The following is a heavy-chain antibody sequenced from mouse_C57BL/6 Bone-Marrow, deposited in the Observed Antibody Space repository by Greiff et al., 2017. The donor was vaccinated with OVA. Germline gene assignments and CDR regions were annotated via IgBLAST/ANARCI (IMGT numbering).Heavy chain of an antibody. CDR2: INPSTGGT. D-gene: IGHD1-1*01. J-gene: IGHJ2*01. CDR3: ARRGITTVVPYFDY. CDR1: GYSFTGYY. Sequence: EVQLQQSGPELVKPGASVKISCKASGYSFTGYYMNWVKQSPEKSLEWIGEINPSTGGTTYNQKFKAKATLTVDKSSSTAYMQLKSLTSEDSAVYYCARRGITTVVPYFDYWGQGTTLTVSS. V-gene: IGHV1-42*01.